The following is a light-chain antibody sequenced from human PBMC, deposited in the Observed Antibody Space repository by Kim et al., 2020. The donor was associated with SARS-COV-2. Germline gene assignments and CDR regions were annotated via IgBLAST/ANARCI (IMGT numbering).Light chain of an antibody. CDR3: QKYDNLHIT. CDR1: QDISNY. J-gene: IGKJ5*01. Sequence: DIQMTQSPSSLSASVGDRVTITCQASQDISNYLNWYQQKPGKAPKLLIYDASNLETGVPSRFSGSGSGTDFTFTISSLQPEDIATYYCQKYDNLHITFGQGTRLEIK. V-gene: IGKV1-33*01. CDR2: DAS.